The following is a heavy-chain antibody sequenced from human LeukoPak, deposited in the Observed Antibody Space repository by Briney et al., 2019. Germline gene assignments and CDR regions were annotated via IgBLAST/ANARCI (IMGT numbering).Heavy chain of an antibody. J-gene: IGHJ4*02. D-gene: IGHD2-15*01. V-gene: IGHV4-4*07. CDR3: AGRAQTTGYSFVY. CDR2: IHVDGTT. CDR1: IGSVTSYY. Sequence: SETLSLTCSVSIGSVTSYYWSWFRQPVGKTLEWIGQIHVDGTTDYNPSLKSRVAMSIDTSTNQFSLHLTSVTAADTSVYFCAGRAQTTGYSFVYWGQGALVAVSS.